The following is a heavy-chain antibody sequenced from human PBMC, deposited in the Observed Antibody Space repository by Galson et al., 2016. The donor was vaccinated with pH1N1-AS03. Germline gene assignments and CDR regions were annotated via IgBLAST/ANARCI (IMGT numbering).Heavy chain of an antibody. Sequence: SLRLSCAASGFIFSDSYMSWIRQAPGKGLEWISHISSSGSTKSYADSVKGRFTISRDNAKNSLYLQMNSLIPEDTAVYYCAREPRGWFGGGKVDYFDYWGQGTLVAVSP. J-gene: IGHJ4*02. V-gene: IGHV3-11*01. D-gene: IGHD3-10*01. CDR2: ISSSGSTK. CDR1: GFIFSDSY. CDR3: AREPRGWFGGGKVDYFDY.